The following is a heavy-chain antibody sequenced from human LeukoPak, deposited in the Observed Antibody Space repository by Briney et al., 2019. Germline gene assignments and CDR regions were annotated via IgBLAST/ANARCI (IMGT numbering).Heavy chain of an antibody. CDR1: GGSISSGSYY. CDR3: ARVVVADHARIDY. V-gene: IGHV4-61*01. Sequence: SQTLSLTCTVSGGSISSGSYYWSWIRQPPGKGLEWIGYIYYSGSTNYNPSLKSRVTISVDTSKNQFSLKLSSVTAADTAVYYCARVVVADHARIDYWGQGTLVTVSS. D-gene: IGHD2-15*01. J-gene: IGHJ4*02. CDR2: IYYSGST.